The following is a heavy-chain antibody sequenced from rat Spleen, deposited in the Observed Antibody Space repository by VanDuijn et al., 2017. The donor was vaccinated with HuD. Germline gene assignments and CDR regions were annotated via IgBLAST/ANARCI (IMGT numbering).Heavy chain of an antibody. J-gene: IGHJ2*01. CDR1: GFTFSDYY. CDR3: ARRYDFDY. Sequence: EVQLVESGGVLVQPGRSMKLSCAASGFTFSDYYMAWVRQAPKKGLEWVASISYEGNPAFYGDSMKGRFTIPRDNAKSTLYLQMDSQRSEDTATYYCARRYDFDYWGQGVMVKVSS. CDR2: ISYEGNPA. V-gene: IGHV5-22*01. D-gene: IGHD2-1*01.